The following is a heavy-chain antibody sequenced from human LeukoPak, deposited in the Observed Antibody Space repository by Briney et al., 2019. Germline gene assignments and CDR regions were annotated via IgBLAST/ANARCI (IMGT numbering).Heavy chain of an antibody. Sequence: TGGSLRLSCAASGFTFSSYAMSWVRQAPGKGLEWVSAISGSGGSTYYADSVKGRFTISRDNSKNTLYLQMNSLRAEDTAVYYCVKDSSGYPNYFDYWGQGTLVTVSS. V-gene: IGHV3-23*01. CDR1: GFTFSSYA. CDR2: ISGSGGST. J-gene: IGHJ4*02. D-gene: IGHD3-22*01. CDR3: VKDSSGYPNYFDY.